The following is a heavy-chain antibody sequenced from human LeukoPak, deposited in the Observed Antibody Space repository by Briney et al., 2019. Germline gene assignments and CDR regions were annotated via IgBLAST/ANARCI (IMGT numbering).Heavy chain of an antibody. V-gene: IGHV4-59*01. CDR3: ARDTGTVVDY. J-gene: IGHJ4*02. Sequence: PSETLSLTCTVSGGAISTYCWSWIGQPPGKGLEWIGYIYYSGSTNYNPSLKSRVTTSVDTSKNQFSLKLSSVTAADTAVYYCARDTGTVVDYWGQGTLVTVSS. CDR1: GGAISTYC. CDR2: IYYSGST. D-gene: IGHD4-23*01.